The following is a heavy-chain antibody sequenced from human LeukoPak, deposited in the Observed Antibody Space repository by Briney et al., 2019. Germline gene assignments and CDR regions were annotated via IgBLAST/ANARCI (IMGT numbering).Heavy chain of an antibody. J-gene: IGHJ4*02. CDR2: IKSDGSSP. CDR1: GFTFSNYW. Sequence: QPGGSLRLSCTVSGFTFSNYWMHWVRQGPGKGLEWVSRIKSDGSSPSYADSVKGRFTISRDNAKNTLYMQMNSLRAEDTAVYYCARRNNSEVSDYWGQGTLVTVSS. V-gene: IGHV3-74*01. CDR3: ARRNNSEVSDY. D-gene: IGHD5-24*01.